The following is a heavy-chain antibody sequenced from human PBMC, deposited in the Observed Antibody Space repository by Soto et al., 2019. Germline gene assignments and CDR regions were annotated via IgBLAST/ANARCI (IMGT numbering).Heavy chain of an antibody. D-gene: IGHD1-26*01. CDR2: ISGSGGST. CDR3: AKAVSGSYLPYYYYGMDV. Sequence: GGSLRLSCAASGFTFSSYAMSWVRQAPGKGLEWVSAISGSGGSTYYADSVKGRFTISRDNSKNTLYLQMNSLRAEDTAVYYCAKAVSGSYLPYYYYGMDVWGQGTTVTVSS. J-gene: IGHJ6*02. V-gene: IGHV3-23*01. CDR1: GFTFSSYA.